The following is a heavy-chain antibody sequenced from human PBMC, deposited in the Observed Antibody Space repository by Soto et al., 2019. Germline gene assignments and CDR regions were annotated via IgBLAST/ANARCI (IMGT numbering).Heavy chain of an antibody. D-gene: IGHD3-10*01. V-gene: IGHV3-30*18. CDR3: AKEILLWFGEKRDRYYYYYGMDV. CDR2: ISYDGSNK. CDR1: GFTFSSYG. Sequence: QVQLVESGGGVVQPGRSLRLSCAASGFTFSSYGMHWVRQAPGKGLEWVAVISYDGSNKYYADSVKGRFTISRDNSKNTLYLQMNILRAEDTDVYYCAKEILLWFGEKRDRYYYYYGMDVWGQGTTVTVSS. J-gene: IGHJ6*02.